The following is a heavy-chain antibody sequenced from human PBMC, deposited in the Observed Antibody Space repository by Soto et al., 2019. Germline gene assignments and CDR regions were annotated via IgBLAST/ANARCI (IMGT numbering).Heavy chain of an antibody. V-gene: IGHV3-30*18. CDR1: GFTFSSYG. J-gene: IGHJ4*02. CDR3: AKAAISWLQSNYFDY. Sequence: GGSLRLSCAASGFTFSSYGMHWVRQAPGKGLEWVAVISYDGSNKYYADSVKGRFTISRDNSKNTLYLQMNSLRAEDTAVYYCAKAAISWLQSNYFDYWGRGTLVTVSS. D-gene: IGHD5-12*01. CDR2: ISYDGSNK.